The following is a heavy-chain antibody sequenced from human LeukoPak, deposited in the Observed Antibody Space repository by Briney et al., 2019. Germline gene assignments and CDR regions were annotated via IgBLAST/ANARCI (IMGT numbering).Heavy chain of an antibody. CDR2: ISSSSSYI. Sequence: GGSLRLSCAASGFTSSSYSMNWVRQAPGKGLEWVSSISSSSSYIYYADSVKGRFTISRDNAKNSLYLQMNSLRAEDTAVYYCARDLSIAVAGTDLDYWGQGTLVTVSS. CDR1: GFTSSSYS. J-gene: IGHJ4*02. V-gene: IGHV3-21*01. CDR3: ARDLSIAVAGTDLDY. D-gene: IGHD6-19*01.